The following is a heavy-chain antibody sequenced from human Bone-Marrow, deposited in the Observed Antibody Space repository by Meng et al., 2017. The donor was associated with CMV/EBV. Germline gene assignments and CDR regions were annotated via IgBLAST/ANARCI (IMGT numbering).Heavy chain of an antibody. D-gene: IGHD2-2*01. V-gene: IGHV3-21*01. J-gene: IGHJ4*02. CDR2: ISSSSSYI. CDR3: ARRYCSSTSCLIDY. Sequence: GGSLRLSCAASGFTFSSYSMNWVRQAPGKGLEWVSSISSSSSYIYYADSVKGRFTISRDNAKNSLYLQLNSLRAEDTAVYYCARRYCSSTSCLIDYWGQGTLVTVSS. CDR1: GFTFSSYS.